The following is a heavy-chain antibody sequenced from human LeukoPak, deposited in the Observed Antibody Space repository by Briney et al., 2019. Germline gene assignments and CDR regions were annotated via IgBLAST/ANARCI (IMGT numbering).Heavy chain of an antibody. CDR3: ARGVSMIVVVIHDWYFDL. J-gene: IGHJ2*01. CDR2: IYYSGRT. Sequence: SETLSLTCTVSGGSISSSSCYWGWIRQPPGKRLEWIGNIYYSGRTYYNPSLKSRVTISVDTSKNQFSLKLSSVTATDTAVYYCARGVSMIVVVIHDWYFDLWGRGTLVTVSS. V-gene: IGHV4-39*01. CDR1: GGSISSSSCY. D-gene: IGHD3-22*01.